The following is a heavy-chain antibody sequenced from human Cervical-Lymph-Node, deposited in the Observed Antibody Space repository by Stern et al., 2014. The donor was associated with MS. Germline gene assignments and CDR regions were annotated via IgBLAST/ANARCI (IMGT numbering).Heavy chain of an antibody. V-gene: IGHV4-39*01. CDR2: VYYSGST. D-gene: IGHD3-10*01. J-gene: IGHJ6*02. CDR1: GGSISSSSYY. CDR3: ASLRGGMDA. Sequence: QVQLQESGPGLVKPAETLSLHCTVSGGSISSSSYYWGWIRQPPGKGLEWIGNVYYSGSTSYNPSLKSRATITLAPSKTQFSLRLTSVTASDTGVYYCASLRGGMDAWGHGTTVAISS.